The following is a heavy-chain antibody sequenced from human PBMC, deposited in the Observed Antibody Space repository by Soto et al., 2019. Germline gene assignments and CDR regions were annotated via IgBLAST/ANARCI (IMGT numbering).Heavy chain of an antibody. CDR2: ISSTTNYI. CDR1: VFTLTRYR. CDR3: ARESEDLTSNFDY. Sequence: GGSLRIACAASVFTLTRYRMNWVRQAPGKGLEWVSSISSTTNYIYYGDSMKGRFTISRDNAKNSLYLEMNSLRAEDTAVYYCARESEDLTSNFDYWGQGTLVTVSS. V-gene: IGHV3-21*06. J-gene: IGHJ4*02.